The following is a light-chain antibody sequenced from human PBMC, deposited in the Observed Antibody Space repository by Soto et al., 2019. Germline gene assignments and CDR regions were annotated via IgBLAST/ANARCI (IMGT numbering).Light chain of an antibody. J-gene: IGLJ1*01. CDR3: QSFDSRLSRDD. CDR2: ENN. CDR1: SSNIGAGYE. Sequence: QSVLTQPPSVSEAPGQRVTISCTGSSSNIGAGYEAHWYQQVPGTAPKLLIYENNNRPSGVPDRFPGDESGTSASLASSGFQGEDEAAYYRQSFDSRLSRDDLGTGTKLTVL. V-gene: IGLV1-40*01.